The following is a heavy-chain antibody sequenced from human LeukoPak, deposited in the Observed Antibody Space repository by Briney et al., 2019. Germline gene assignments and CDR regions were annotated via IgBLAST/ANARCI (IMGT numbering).Heavy chain of an antibody. V-gene: IGHV4-61*08. CDR3: ARGPSWSYFDY. Sequence: SETLSLTCTVSGGSVSSGGYHWSWIRQPPGKGLEWIGYIYNTGSTNYNPSLKSRVTISVDTSKNQFPLKLSSVTAADTAVYYCARGPSWSYFDYWGQGTLVTVSS. CDR2: IYNTGST. D-gene: IGHD3-3*01. J-gene: IGHJ4*02. CDR1: GGSVSSGGYH.